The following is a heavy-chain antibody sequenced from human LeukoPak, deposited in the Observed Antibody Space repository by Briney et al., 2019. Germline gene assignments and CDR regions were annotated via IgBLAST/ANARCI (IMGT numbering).Heavy chain of an antibody. CDR2: ISSSSSTI. Sequence: GGSLRLSCAASGFTFSSYSMNWVRQAPGKGLEWVSYISSSSSTIYYADSVKGRFAISRDNAKNSLYLQMNSLRAEDTAVYYCARVMSAAGTEWGQGTLVTVSS. J-gene: IGHJ4*02. V-gene: IGHV3-48*01. D-gene: IGHD6-13*01. CDR3: ARVMSAAGTE. CDR1: GFTFSSYS.